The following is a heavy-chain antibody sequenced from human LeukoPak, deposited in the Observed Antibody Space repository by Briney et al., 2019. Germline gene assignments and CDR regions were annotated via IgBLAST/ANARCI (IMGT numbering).Heavy chain of an antibody. J-gene: IGHJ4*02. Sequence: GGTLRLSCAASGFTFSSYAMHWVRQAPRKGLERVAVISYDGSNKYYADPSKGRFTISRENSKNTLYLQINSLRVEATAVYYCARPAYSSGWSFFDYWGQGTLVTVSS. CDR2: ISYDGSNK. CDR1: GFTFSSYA. D-gene: IGHD6-19*01. V-gene: IGHV3-30*04. CDR3: ARPAYSSGWSFFDY.